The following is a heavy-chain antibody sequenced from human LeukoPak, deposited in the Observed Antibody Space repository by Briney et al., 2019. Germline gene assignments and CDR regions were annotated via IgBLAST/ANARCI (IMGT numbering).Heavy chain of an antibody. CDR2: ISGSGGST. J-gene: IGHJ3*02. CDR3: AKPPPPPPPADSTLSIAFDI. CDR1: GFTFSSYA. V-gene: IGHV3-23*01. Sequence: WGSLRLSCAASGFTFSSYAMSWVRQAPGKGLEWVSAISGSGGSTYYADSVKGRFTISRDNSKDTLYLQMNSLRAEDTAVYYCAKPPPPPPPADSTLSIAFDIWGQGTMVAVSS. D-gene: IGHD2-2*01.